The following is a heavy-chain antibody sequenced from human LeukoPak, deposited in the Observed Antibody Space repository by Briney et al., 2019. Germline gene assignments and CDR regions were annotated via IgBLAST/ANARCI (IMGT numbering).Heavy chain of an antibody. V-gene: IGHV4-4*07. Sequence: SETLSLTCTVSGGAISSYHWSWIRQPTGKGLEWIGRIYTSGSTNYNPSLKSRVTMSVDTSKNQFSLKLSSVTAADTAVYYCARVGDYALKDWGQGTLVTVSS. J-gene: IGHJ4*02. D-gene: IGHD3-16*01. CDR3: ARVGDYALKD. CDR1: GGAISSYH. CDR2: IYTSGST.